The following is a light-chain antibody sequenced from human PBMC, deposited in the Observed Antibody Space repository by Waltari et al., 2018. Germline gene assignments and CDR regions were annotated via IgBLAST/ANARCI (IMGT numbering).Light chain of an antibody. CDR1: QSINSY. Sequence: DIQMTQSPSSLSASIGDRVTITCRASQSINSYLNWYQQKPGKAPKVLIFAASSLQSGVPSRFSGSGSGTDFTLTISSLQPEDFATYSCQHSYRTPLTFGGWTKVEIK. CDR3: QHSYRTPLT. V-gene: IGKV1-39*01. CDR2: AAS. J-gene: IGKJ4*01.